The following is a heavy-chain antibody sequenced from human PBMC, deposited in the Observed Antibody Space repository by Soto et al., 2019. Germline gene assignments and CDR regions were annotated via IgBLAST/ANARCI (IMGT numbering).Heavy chain of an antibody. CDR3: ARDQIEMATMRKFDY. CDR1: GFTFSSYS. CDR2: ISSSSSTI. D-gene: IGHD5-12*01. V-gene: IGHV3-48*02. Sequence: GGSLRLSCAASGFTFSSYSMNWVRQAPGKGLEWVSYISSSSSTIYYADYVKGRFTISRDNAKNSLYLQMNSLRDEDTAVYYCARDQIEMATMRKFDYWGQGTLVTVSS. J-gene: IGHJ4*02.